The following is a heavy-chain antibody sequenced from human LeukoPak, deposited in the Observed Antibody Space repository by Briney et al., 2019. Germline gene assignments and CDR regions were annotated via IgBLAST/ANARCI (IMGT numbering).Heavy chain of an antibody. J-gene: IGHJ4*02. D-gene: IGHD2-8*01. Sequence: KSAGSLRLSCAASRFTFSSYSMNWVRQAPGKVLEWVSSISSSSSYMYYADSVKGRFTISRDNAKNSLYLQMNSLRAEDTAVYYCARVGAIYCTNGVCPPFDYWGQGTLVTVSS. CDR3: ARVGAIYCTNGVCPPFDY. CDR1: RFTFSSYS. V-gene: IGHV3-21*01. CDR2: ISSSSSYM.